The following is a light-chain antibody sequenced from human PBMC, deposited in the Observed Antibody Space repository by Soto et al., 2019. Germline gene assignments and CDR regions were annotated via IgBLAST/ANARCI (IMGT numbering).Light chain of an antibody. CDR3: LQDYTYPWT. CDR2: AAS. Sequence: IQMTQSPSSLSASVRDRVTITCRASQDIGNDLGWYQQKPGKAPNLLIYAASSLRSGVPSRFSGSGSGTHFTLTSNSLQAEDSATYFCLQDYTYPWTFGQGTKVEIK. J-gene: IGKJ1*01. CDR1: QDIGND. V-gene: IGKV1-6*02.